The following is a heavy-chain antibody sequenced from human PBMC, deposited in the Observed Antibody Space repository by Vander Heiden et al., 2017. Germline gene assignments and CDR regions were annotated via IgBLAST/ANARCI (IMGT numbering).Heavy chain of an antibody. CDR1: GYTFTSYY. Sequence: QVQLVQSGAEVKKPGVSVKVSCKASGYTFTSYYMHWVRQAPGQGPEWMGIINPSGGSTSYAQKFQGRVTMTRDTSTSTVYMELSSLRSEDTAVYYCARDVTTVTYYYYYGMDVWGQGTTVTVSS. J-gene: IGHJ6*02. CDR3: ARDVTTVTYYYYYGMDV. D-gene: IGHD4-17*01. CDR2: INPSGGST. V-gene: IGHV1-46*01.